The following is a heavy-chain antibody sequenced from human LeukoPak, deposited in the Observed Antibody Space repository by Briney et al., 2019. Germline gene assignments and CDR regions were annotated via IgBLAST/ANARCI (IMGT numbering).Heavy chain of an antibody. Sequence: ASVKVSCKASGGTFSSYAISWVRQAPGQGLEWMGWINPNSGGTNYAQKFQGRVTMTRDTSISTAYMELSRLRSDDTAVYYCARDQRGYNDYWGQGTLVTVSS. CDR2: INPNSGGT. V-gene: IGHV1-2*02. CDR3: ARDQRGYNDY. CDR1: GGTFSSYA. D-gene: IGHD5-12*01. J-gene: IGHJ4*02.